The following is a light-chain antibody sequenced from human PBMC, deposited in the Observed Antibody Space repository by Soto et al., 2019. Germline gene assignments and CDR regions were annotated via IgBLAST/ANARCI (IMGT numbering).Light chain of an antibody. CDR3: SSYTISSTYV. V-gene: IGLV2-11*01. CDR2: DVS. CDR1: SSDVGGYNY. J-gene: IGLJ1*01. Sequence: QSVLTQPRSVSGSPGQSVTISCTGTSSDVGGYNYVSWYQQHPGKAPKLMIYDVSKRPSGVPDRFSGSKSGNTASLTISGLQAEDEADYYCSSYTISSTYVFGTGTKLTVL.